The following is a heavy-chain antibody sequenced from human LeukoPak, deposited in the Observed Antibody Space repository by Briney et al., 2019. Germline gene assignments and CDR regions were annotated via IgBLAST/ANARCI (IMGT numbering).Heavy chain of an antibody. CDR3: ARDRGDTMVRGPKYDAFDI. CDR2: MNPNSGNT. V-gene: IGHV1-8*01. J-gene: IGHJ3*02. Sequence: ASVKVSCKASGYTFTSYDINWVRQATGQGLEWMGWMNPNSGNTGYAQKFQGRVTMTRNTSISTAYMELSSLRSEDTAVYYCARDRGDTMVRGPKYDAFDIWGQGTMVTVSS. D-gene: IGHD3-10*01. CDR1: GYTFTSYD.